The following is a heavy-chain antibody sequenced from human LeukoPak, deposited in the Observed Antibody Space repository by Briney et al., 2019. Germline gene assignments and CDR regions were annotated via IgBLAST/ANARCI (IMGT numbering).Heavy chain of an antibody. CDR2: ISYDGSNK. V-gene: IGHV3-30-3*01. CDR3: PRDPTIAVAGTFDY. CDR1: GFTFSSYA. J-gene: IGHJ4*02. D-gene: IGHD6-19*01. Sequence: GRSLSLSCAASGFTFSSYAMHWVRQAPGKRLEWVAVISYDGSNKYYADSVKGRFTISRDNSRNTLYLQMNSLRADDTAVYYCPRDPTIAVAGTFDYWVQGTLVTVSS.